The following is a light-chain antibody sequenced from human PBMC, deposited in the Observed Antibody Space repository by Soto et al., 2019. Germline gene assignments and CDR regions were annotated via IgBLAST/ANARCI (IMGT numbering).Light chain of an antibody. J-gene: IGKJ2*01. CDR3: QQSYITPYT. CDR1: QSISVH. V-gene: IGKV1-39*01. CDR2: AAS. Sequence: DLQMTQSPSSLSASVGDTVTITCRASQSISVHLNWYQQKGGKVPKLLIYAASNLYSGVPSRFSGRGSETDFALTISSLQPEDFATYYCQQSYITPYTFGQGTRLEIK.